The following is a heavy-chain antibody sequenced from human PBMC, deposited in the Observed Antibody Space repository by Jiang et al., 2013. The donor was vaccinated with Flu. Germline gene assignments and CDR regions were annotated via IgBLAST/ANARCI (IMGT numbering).Heavy chain of an antibody. CDR1: GDSVSSNSAA. CDR2: TYYTSKWYN. J-gene: IGHJ4*02. V-gene: IGHV6-1*01. CDR3: ARDRGATAAEYYFDY. D-gene: IGHD6-13*01. Sequence: SQTLSLTCATSGDSVSSNSAAWNWIRQSPSRGLEWLGRTYYTSKWYNDYAVSVKSRININPDTTKNQFSLQLNSVTPEDTAVYYCARDRGATAAEYYFDYWGQGTLVTVSS.